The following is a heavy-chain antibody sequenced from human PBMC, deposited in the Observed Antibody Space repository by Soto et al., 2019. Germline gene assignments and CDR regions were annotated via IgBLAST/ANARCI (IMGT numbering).Heavy chain of an antibody. CDR1: GFTPTTTP. CDR2: ISGSGGST. V-gene: IGHV3-23*01. J-gene: IGHJ4*02. D-gene: IGHD3-22*01. CDR3: APSMGYDSSGSSYY. Sequence: PGGSLRLSCAGSGFTPTTTPLSWVRQPPGKGLEWVSAISGSGGSTYYADSVKGRFTISRDNSKNTLYLQMNSLRAEDTAVYYCAPSMGYDSSGSSYYWGQGTLVTV.